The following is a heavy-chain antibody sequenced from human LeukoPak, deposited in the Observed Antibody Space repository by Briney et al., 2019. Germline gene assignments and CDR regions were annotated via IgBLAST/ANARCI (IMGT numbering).Heavy chain of an antibody. J-gene: IGHJ4*02. V-gene: IGHV3-23*01. D-gene: IGHD1-26*01. CDR1: GFTFSSCA. CDR3: AKDPIFSGSYGVFDS. Sequence: GGSLRLSCAASGFTFSSCAMSWVRQAPGKGLEWVSTIIDSGNSIYYADSMEGRFTISRDNSKNTLYLQMNSLRAGDTAVYYCAKDPIFSGSYGVFDSWGQGTLVTVSS. CDR2: IIDSGNSI.